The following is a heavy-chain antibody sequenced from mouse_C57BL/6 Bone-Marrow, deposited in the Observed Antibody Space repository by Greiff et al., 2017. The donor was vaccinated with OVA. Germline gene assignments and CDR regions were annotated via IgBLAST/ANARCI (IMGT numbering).Heavy chain of an antibody. J-gene: IGHJ4*01. V-gene: IGHV5-9-1*02. CDR1: GFTFSSYA. CDR3: TRDYYSNSYYYAMDY. CDR2: ISSGGDYI. D-gene: IGHD2-5*01. Sequence: EVKLVESGEGLVKPGGSLKLSCAASGFTFSSYAMSWVRQTPEKRLEWVAYISSGGDYIYYADTVKGRFTISRDNARNTLYLQMSSLKSEDTAMYYCTRDYYSNSYYYAMDYWGQGTSVTVSS.